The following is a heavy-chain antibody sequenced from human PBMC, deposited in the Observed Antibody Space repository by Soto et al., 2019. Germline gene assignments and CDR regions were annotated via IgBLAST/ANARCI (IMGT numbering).Heavy chain of an antibody. Sequence: QVQLVESGGGVVQPGRSLRLSCAGSGFPFSSYGMHWVRQAPGKGLEWVAVILYDGSDSYDGSNKYYADSVKGRFTISRDNSKTILYLQMNSLTPEDTAVYFCARPGRNFWSGSYYFDFWGQGTLVTVSP. CDR3: ARPGRNFWSGSYYFDF. CDR2: ILYDGSDSYDGSNK. J-gene: IGHJ4*02. CDR1: GFPFSSYG. V-gene: IGHV3-30*03. D-gene: IGHD3-3*01.